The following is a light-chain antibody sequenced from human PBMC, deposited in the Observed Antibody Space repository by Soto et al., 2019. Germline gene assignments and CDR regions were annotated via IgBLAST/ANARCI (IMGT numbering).Light chain of an antibody. Sequence: AIRMTQSPSSLSASTGDRVTITCWARQGIRSYLAWYQQKLGKAPKLLIYAASTLQSGVPSRFSGSGSETDFTRPVSGLQSEDLATCYCHQSYGSPWPFGQGTQGEIK. V-gene: IGKV1-8*01. CDR2: AAS. J-gene: IGKJ1*01. CDR1: QGIRSY. CDR3: HQSYGSPWP.